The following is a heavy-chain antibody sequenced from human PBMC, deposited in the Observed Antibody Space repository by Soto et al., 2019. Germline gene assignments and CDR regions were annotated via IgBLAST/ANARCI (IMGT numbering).Heavy chain of an antibody. CDR3: ARATYYYDSSGYYGY. J-gene: IGHJ4*02. CDR2: IYSGGST. D-gene: IGHD3-22*01. Sequence: EVPLVESGGGLIQPGGSLRLSCAASGFTVSSNYMSWVRQAPGKGLEWVSVIYSGGSTYYADSVKGRFTISRDNSKNTLYLQMNSLRAEDTAVYYCARATYYYDSSGYYGYWGQGTLVTVSS. CDR1: GFTVSSNY. V-gene: IGHV3-53*01.